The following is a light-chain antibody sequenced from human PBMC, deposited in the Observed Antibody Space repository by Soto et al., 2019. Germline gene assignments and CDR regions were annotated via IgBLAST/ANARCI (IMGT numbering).Light chain of an antibody. V-gene: IGLV1-40*01. CDR1: SSNIGAGYD. J-gene: IGLJ2*01. CDR2: GNS. CDR3: QSYDSSLSVV. Sequence: QSVLTQPPSVSGAPGHRVTISCTGSSSNIGAGYDVHWYQQLPGTAPKLLMYGNSNRPSGVPDRFSGSKSGTSASLAITKLQAEDEADYYCQSYDSSLSVVFGGGTKLTVL.